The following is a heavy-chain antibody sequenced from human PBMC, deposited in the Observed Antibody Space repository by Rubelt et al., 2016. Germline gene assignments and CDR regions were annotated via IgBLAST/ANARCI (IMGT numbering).Heavy chain of an antibody. D-gene: IGHD2-2*01. CDR3: ATQYVGVAFYFDD. CDR1: GFTFSSYA. J-gene: IGHJ4*02. CDR2: ISPSATGT. Sequence: EVQLLESGGGLVQPGGSLRLSCAASGFTFSSYAMSWVRQAPGKGLEWVSGISPSATGTYYADSVKGRFTISRDNSKNTLFRQRNSLRAEDTAVYYCATQYVGVAFYFDDWGQGTPVTVSS. V-gene: IGHV3-23*01.